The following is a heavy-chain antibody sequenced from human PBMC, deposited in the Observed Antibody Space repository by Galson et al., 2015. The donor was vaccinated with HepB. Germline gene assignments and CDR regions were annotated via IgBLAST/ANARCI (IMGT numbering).Heavy chain of an antibody. J-gene: IGHJ5*02. CDR1: GYIFTSYW. CDR2: IYPGDSDT. Sequence: QSGAEVKKPGESLKISCKGSGYIFTSYWIGWVRQMPGKGLEWMGIIYPGDSDTTYSPSFQGQVTISADKSISTAYLQWSSLKASDTAMYYCARSYYYGSGSYPRWFDPWGQGTLVTVSS. D-gene: IGHD3-10*01. CDR3: ARSYYYGSGSYPRWFDP. V-gene: IGHV5-51*01.